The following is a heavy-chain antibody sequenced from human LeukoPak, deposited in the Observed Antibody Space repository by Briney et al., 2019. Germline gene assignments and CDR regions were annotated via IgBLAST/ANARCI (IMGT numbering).Heavy chain of an antibody. CDR3: AKDPHPHYYGSSFDY. CDR2: ISSSSSTI. V-gene: IGHV3-48*04. Sequence: GGSLRLSCAASGFTFSSYSMNWVRQAPGKGLEWVSYISSSSSTIYYADSVKGRFTISRDNAKNSLYLQMNSLRAEDTALYYCAKDPHPHYYGSSFDYWGQGTLVTVSS. D-gene: IGHD3-10*01. J-gene: IGHJ4*02. CDR1: GFTFSSYS.